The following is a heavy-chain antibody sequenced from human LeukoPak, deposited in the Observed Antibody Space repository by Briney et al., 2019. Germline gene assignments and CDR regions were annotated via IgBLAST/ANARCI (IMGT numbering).Heavy chain of an antibody. D-gene: IGHD2-21*01. CDR1: GFTFTRYT. J-gene: IGHJ4*02. Sequence: GGSLRLSCAASGFTFTRYTMHWVRQARGKGLEWVALVLYNGSKKYYADSVKGRFTLSRDNSKNTLSLEMNALRGDDTAVYYCVRDNYGGILDFWGQGTLVTVSS. V-gene: IGHV3-30*04. CDR2: VLYNGSKK. CDR3: VRDNYGGILDF.